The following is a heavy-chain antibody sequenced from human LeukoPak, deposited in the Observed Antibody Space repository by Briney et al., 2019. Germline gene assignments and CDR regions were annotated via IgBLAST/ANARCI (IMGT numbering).Heavy chain of an antibody. CDR1: GGSFSGYY. J-gene: IGHJ6*03. V-gene: IGHV4-34*01. Sequence: SETLSLTCAVYGGSFSGYYWSWIRQPPGKGLEWIGEINHSGSTNYNPSLKSRVTISVDASKNQFSLKLSSVTAADTAVYYCARGREQWLASYYYYYYMDVWGKGTTVTISS. CDR3: ARGREQWLASYYYYYYMDV. D-gene: IGHD6-19*01. CDR2: INHSGST.